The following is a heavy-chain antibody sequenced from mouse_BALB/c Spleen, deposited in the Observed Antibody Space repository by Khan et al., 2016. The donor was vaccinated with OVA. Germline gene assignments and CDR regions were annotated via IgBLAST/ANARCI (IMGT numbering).Heavy chain of an antibody. D-gene: IGHD2-3*01. CDR1: GFTFSGFG. J-gene: IGHJ2*01. CDR3: ARTGYYYFDY. V-gene: IGHV5-17*02. Sequence: EVELVEPGGGLVQPGGSRKLSCAASGFTFSGFGMPWVRQAPEKGLEWVAYISSGSNTIYYADTVKGRFTISRDNPKNTLFLQMTSLRSEDTAMYFCARTGYYYFDYWGQGTTLTVSS. CDR2: ISSGSNTI.